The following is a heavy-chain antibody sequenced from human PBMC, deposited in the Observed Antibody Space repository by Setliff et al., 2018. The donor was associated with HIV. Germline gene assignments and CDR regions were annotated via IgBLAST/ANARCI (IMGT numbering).Heavy chain of an antibody. CDR1: GYTFTSYD. V-gene: IGHV1-18*01. CDR3: AREGLWFGDRGYYMDV. J-gene: IGHJ6*03. Sequence: ASVKVSCKASGYTFTSYDINWVRQATGQGLEWMGWISAYNGDTNYAQKFQGRVTMTTDTSTSTAYMELRSLISDDTAVYYCAREGLWFGDRGYYMDVWGTGTAVTVSS. CDR2: ISAYNGDT. D-gene: IGHD3-10*01.